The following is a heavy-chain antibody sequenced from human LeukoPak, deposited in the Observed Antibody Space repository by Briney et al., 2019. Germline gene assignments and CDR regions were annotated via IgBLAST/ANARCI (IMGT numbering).Heavy chain of an antibody. Sequence: GGSLRLSCAASKFTFSNYGMQWVRQAPGKGLEWVAVISSDGGTEYYADSVKGRFTLSRDNSRNTLDLQMNSLGPEDTAVYYCAKEYDSGGYGAYFDYWGQGTLVTVSS. CDR3: AKEYDSGGYGAYFDY. V-gene: IGHV3-30*18. CDR1: KFTFSNYG. D-gene: IGHD3-10*01. J-gene: IGHJ4*02. CDR2: ISSDGGTE.